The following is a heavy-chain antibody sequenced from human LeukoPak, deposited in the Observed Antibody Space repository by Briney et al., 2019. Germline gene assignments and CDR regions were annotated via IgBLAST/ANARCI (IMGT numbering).Heavy chain of an antibody. Sequence: GVSLRLSCAASGFTFSTYAMSWVRQAPGKGLEWVSAISGSGGSTYYADSVKGRFTISRDNSKNTLYLQMNSLRAEDTAVYYCAKLSRYQLLWLYFDYWGQGTLATVSS. CDR2: ISGSGGST. J-gene: IGHJ4*02. CDR1: GFTFSTYA. D-gene: IGHD2-2*01. CDR3: AKLSRYQLLWLYFDY. V-gene: IGHV3-23*01.